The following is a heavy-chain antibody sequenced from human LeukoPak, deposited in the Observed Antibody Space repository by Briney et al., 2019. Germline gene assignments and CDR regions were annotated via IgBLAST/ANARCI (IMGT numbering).Heavy chain of an antibody. CDR2: ISGGGVNT. CDR1: GFTFSSYA. J-gene: IGHJ5*02. V-gene: IGHV3-23*01. CDR3: AKTLGYSGYFSP. D-gene: IGHD3-22*01. Sequence: GSLRLSCAASGFTFSSYAMSWVRQAPGKGLEWVSAISGGGVNTYYADSVKGRFTISRDNSKNMLYLQMNSLRAEDTAVYYCAKTLGYSGYFSPWGQGTLVTVSS.